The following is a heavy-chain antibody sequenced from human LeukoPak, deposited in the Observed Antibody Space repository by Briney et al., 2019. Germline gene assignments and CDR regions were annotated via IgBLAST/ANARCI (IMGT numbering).Heavy chain of an antibody. CDR3: ARGILPNWFDP. J-gene: IGHJ5*02. D-gene: IGHD3-9*01. Sequence: GGSLRLSCAASGLTVSSNYMSWVRQAPGKGLEWVSVIYSGGSTYYADSVKGRFTISRDNSKNTLYLQMNSLRAEDTAVYYCARGILPNWFDPWGQGTLVSVSS. CDR2: IYSGGST. V-gene: IGHV3-53*01. CDR1: GLTVSSNY.